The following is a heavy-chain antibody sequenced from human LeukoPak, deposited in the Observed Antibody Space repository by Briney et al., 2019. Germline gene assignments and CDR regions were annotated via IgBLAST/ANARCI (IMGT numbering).Heavy chain of an antibody. J-gene: IGHJ1*01. D-gene: IGHD3-16*01. CDR3: ARDKAPMIPLXXXAD. Sequence: ASVKVSCKTSGYTFTSYGFSWVRQAPGQGLEWMGWISANNGNTIHAQKFQGRVTMTTDTSTTTVFMEMRNLRSDDTAVYYCARDKAPMIPLXXXADWGQGTLVTISS. CDR1: GYTFTSYG. CDR2: ISANNGNT. V-gene: IGHV1-18*01.